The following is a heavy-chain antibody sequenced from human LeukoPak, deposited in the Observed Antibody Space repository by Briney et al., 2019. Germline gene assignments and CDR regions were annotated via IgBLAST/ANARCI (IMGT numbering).Heavy chain of an antibody. D-gene: IGHD5-18*01. V-gene: IGHV4-34*01. CDR3: ARVWVQLWLNWFDP. CDR1: GGSFSGYY. J-gene: IGHJ5*02. Sequence: SETLSLTCAVYGGSFSGYYWSWIRQPPGKGLEWIGEINHSGSTNYNPSLKSRVTISVDTSKNQFSLKLSSVTAADTAVYHCARVWVQLWLNWFDPWGQGTLVTVSS. CDR2: INHSGST.